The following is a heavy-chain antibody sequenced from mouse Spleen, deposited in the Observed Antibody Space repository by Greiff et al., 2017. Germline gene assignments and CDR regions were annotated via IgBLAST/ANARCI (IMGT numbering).Heavy chain of an antibody. CDR3: ARVSSGYVDYFDY. Sequence: VQLQQSGAELAKPGASVKLSCKASGYTFTSYWMHWVKQRPIQGLEWIGNIDPSDSETHYNQKFKDKATLTVDKSSSTAYMQLSSLTSEDSAVYYCARVSSGYVDYFDYWGQGTTLTVSS. D-gene: IGHD3-1*01. V-gene: IGHV1-52*01. CDR2: IDPSDSET. CDR1: GYTFTSYW. J-gene: IGHJ2*01.